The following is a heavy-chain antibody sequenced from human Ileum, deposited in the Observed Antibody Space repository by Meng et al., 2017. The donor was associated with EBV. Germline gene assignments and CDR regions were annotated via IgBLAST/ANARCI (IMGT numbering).Heavy chain of an antibody. CDR2: VVYSGTT. CDR3: ARHHHSPTFDY. CDR1: GGSISSSSYY. D-gene: IGHD1-14*01. Sequence: QVQLQELGPGLVKPSETLSLTCTVSGGSISSSSYYWAWIRQPPGEGLEWIGSVVYSGTTYYTSSLKSRVSISVDTSKNQFSLKLSSVTAADTAVYYCARHHHSPTFDYWGQGTLVTVSS. J-gene: IGHJ4*02. V-gene: IGHV4-39*01.